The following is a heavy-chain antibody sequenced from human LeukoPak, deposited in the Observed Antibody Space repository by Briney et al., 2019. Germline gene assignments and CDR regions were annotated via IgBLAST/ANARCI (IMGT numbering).Heavy chain of an antibody. CDR1: GLTFSGSA. Sequence: GASLRLSCAASGLTFSGSAMHWVRQASGKGLEWVGRIRTKDNNYATAYAASVKGRFTISRDDSKNTAYLQMNSLKTDDTAVYYCSSKDWSGSGPYSDYWGQGTLVTVSS. V-gene: IGHV3-73*01. CDR3: SSKDWSGSGPYSDY. CDR2: IRTKDNNYAT. D-gene: IGHD3-3*01. J-gene: IGHJ4*02.